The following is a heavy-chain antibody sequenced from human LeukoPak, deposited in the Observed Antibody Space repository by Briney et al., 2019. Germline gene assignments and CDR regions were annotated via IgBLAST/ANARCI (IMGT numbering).Heavy chain of an antibody. CDR1: GFTVSSNY. CDR2: IYSGGST. CDR3: ARDRLHYDSLTGYPDV. V-gene: IGHV3-66*01. Sequence: PGGSLRLSFADSGFTVSSNYMRWVRQAPGKGLEWVSVIYSGGSTHYADSVKGRFTISRDNSKNTLYLQMNSLRAEDTAVYYCARDRLHYDSLTGYPDVGGQGTLVTVSS. D-gene: IGHD3-9*01. J-gene: IGHJ4*02.